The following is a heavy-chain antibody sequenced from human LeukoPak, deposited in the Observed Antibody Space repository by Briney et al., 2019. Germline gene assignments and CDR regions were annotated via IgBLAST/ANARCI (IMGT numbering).Heavy chain of an antibody. D-gene: IGHD2-2*01. CDR3: ASFDIVVVPAAISAFDI. CDR2: IIPIFGTA. Sequence: ASVKVSCKASGGTFSSYAISWVRQAPGQGLEWMGRIIPIFGTANYAQKFQGRVTITADKSTSTAYMELSSLRSEDTAVYYCASFDIVVVPAAISAFDIWGQGTMVTVSS. V-gene: IGHV1-69*06. CDR1: GGTFSSYA. J-gene: IGHJ3*02.